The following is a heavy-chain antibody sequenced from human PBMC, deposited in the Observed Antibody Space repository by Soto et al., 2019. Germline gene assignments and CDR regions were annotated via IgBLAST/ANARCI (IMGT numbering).Heavy chain of an antibody. CDR1: GFTFSSYA. J-gene: IGHJ3*02. CDR2: ISYDGSNK. Sequence: QVQLVESGGGVVQPGRSLRLSCAASGFTFSSYAMHWVRQAPGKGLEWVAVISYDGSNKYYADSVKGRFTISRDNSKNTLYLQMNSLRAEDTAVYYCARGGTWIIQPDGAFDIWGQGTMVTVSS. V-gene: IGHV3-30-3*01. CDR3: ARGGTWIIQPDGAFDI. D-gene: IGHD5-18*01.